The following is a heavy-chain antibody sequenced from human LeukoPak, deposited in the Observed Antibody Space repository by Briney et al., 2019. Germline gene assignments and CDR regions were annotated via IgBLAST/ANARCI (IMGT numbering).Heavy chain of an antibody. V-gene: IGHV4-59*12. Sequence: PSETLSLTCTVSGGSISSYYWSWIRQPPGKGLEWIGYIYYSDSTNYNPSLKSRVTMSVDTSKNQFSLKLSSVTAADTAVYYCARDPYTTSIREFDPWGQGTLVTVSS. D-gene: IGHD6-6*01. CDR2: IYYSDST. J-gene: IGHJ5*02. CDR1: GGSISSYY. CDR3: ARDPYTTSIREFDP.